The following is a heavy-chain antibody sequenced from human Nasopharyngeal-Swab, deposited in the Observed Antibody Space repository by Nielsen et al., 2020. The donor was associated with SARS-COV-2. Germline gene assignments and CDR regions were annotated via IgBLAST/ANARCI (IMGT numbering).Heavy chain of an antibody. Sequence: ASVKVSCKASGGTFSSYAISWVRQAPGQGLEWMGIINPSGGSTSYAQKFQGRVTMTRDTSTSTVYMELSSLRSEDTAVYYCARDGRYGGNPRYGMDVWGQGTTVTVSS. D-gene: IGHD4-23*01. CDR2: INPSGGST. J-gene: IGHJ6*02. CDR1: GGTFSSYA. CDR3: ARDGRYGGNPRYGMDV. V-gene: IGHV1-46*01.